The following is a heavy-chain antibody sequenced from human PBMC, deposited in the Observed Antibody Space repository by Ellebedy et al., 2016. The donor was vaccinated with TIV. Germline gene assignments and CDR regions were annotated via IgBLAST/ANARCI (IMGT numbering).Heavy chain of an antibody. V-gene: IGHV3-23*01. CDR3: AKDRIVGARKFDD. D-gene: IGHD1-26*01. J-gene: IGHJ4*02. CDR2: ISTSGEST. CDR1: GFTFNSFA. Sequence: PGGSLRLSCVASGFTFNSFAMSRVRQAPGKGLEWVSTISTSGESTNNADSGKGRFTISRDNSKNTLYLQMNGLRAEDTAVYYCAKDRIVGARKFDDWGQGTLVTVSS.